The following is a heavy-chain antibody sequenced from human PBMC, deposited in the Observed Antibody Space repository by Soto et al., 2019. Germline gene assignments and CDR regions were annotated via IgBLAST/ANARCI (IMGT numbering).Heavy chain of an antibody. CDR2: INEHGSET. Sequence: EVQLVESGGDLVQPGGSLRLSCVVSELTFRNEWMTWVRQAPGKGLEWVANINEHGSETYYVDSVKGRFIISRDNAKNSLFLQMSSLRAEDTAVYYCATHSRFKKDYWGQGTLVNVSS. V-gene: IGHV3-7*02. D-gene: IGHD3-3*01. CDR3: ATHSRFKKDY. CDR1: ELTFRNEW. J-gene: IGHJ4*02.